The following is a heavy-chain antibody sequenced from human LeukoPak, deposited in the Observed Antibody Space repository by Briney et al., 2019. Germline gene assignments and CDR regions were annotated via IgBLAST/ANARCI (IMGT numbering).Heavy chain of an antibody. CDR3: ARLRAGDYFDY. D-gene: IGHD6-19*01. J-gene: IGHJ4*02. Sequence: GGSLRLSCAASGFTFSSYWMSWVRQAPGKGLEWVANIKEDGSEKYYVDSVKGRLTISRDTAKSSLYLQMNSLRAEDTAVYYCARLRAGDYFDYWGQGTLVTVSS. CDR1: GFTFSSYW. CDR2: IKEDGSEK. V-gene: IGHV3-7*04.